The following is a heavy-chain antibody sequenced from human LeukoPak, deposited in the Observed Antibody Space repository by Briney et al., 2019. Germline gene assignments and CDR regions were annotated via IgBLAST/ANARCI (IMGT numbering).Heavy chain of an antibody. CDR3: ATDVVVATTVNFDY. Sequence: ASVKVPCKVSGYTLTELSMHWVRQAPGKGLEWMGGFDPEDGETIYAQKFQGRVTMTEDTSTDTAYMELSGLRSEDTAVYYCATDVVVATTVNFDYWGQGTLVTVSS. CDR2: FDPEDGET. V-gene: IGHV1-24*01. J-gene: IGHJ4*02. CDR1: GYTLTELS. D-gene: IGHD2-21*01.